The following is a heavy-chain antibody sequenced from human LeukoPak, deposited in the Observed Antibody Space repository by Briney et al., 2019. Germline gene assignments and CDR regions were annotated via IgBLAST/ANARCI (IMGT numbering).Heavy chain of an antibody. CDR2: IWYDGGNK. CDR1: GFTFSSYG. V-gene: IGHV3-33*01. CDR3: ARDYDLAVTTPPGY. D-gene: IGHD4-17*01. Sequence: PGGSLRLSCAASGFTFSSYGMHWVRQAPGKGLEWVAVIWYDGGNKYYADSVKGRFTISRDNSKNTLYLQMNSLRAEDTAVYYCARDYDLAVTTPPGYWGQGTLVTVSS. J-gene: IGHJ4*02.